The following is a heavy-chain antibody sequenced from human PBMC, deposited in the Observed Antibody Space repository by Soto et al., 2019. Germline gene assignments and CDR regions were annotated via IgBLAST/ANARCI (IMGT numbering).Heavy chain of an antibody. Sequence: GGSLRLSCAASGFTFSSYGMHWVRQAPGKGLEWVAVISYDGSNKYYADSVKGRFTISRDNSKNTLYLQMNSLRAEDTAVYYCAKAGNGYVYGGMDVWGQGTTVTVSS. CDR2: ISYDGSNK. V-gene: IGHV3-30*18. CDR1: GFTFSSYG. D-gene: IGHD3-16*01. J-gene: IGHJ6*02. CDR3: AKAGNGYVYGGMDV.